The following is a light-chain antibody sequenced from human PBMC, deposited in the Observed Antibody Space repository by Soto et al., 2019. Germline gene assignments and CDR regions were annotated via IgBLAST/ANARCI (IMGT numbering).Light chain of an antibody. J-gene: IGKJ3*01. CDR2: AAS. Sequence: DIQMTQSPSSLSASVGDRVTITCRASPGISSWLAWYQQKPEKAPKSLIYAASSLQSAVPSRFSGSVSRTDFTLTISSLQPQDFATYYCQQYNSYPLFTFGPGTKVDIK. V-gene: IGKV1D-16*01. CDR1: PGISSW. CDR3: QQYNSYPLFT.